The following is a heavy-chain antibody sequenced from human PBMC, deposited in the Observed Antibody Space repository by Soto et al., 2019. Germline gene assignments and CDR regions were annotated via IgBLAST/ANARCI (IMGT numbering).Heavy chain of an antibody. CDR3: ARVEWNYDLPRFGMDV. D-gene: IGHD1-7*01. Sequence: GESLKISCKGSGDSFSSYWINWVRQMPGKGLEGMGRIDPSDSHTDYSPSFQGHVTISADKSINTAYLQWSSLRASGTARYYCARVEWNYDLPRFGMDVWGPGTTVTVSS. CDR1: GDSFSSYW. V-gene: IGHV5-10-1*01. J-gene: IGHJ6*02. CDR2: IDPSDSHT.